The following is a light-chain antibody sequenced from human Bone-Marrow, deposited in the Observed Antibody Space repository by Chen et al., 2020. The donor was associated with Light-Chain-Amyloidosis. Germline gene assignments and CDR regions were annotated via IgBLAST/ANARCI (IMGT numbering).Light chain of an antibody. CDR1: SGSIATNY. Sequence: NFLLTHPPPCREPPGKTLFISSTRSSGSIATNYVQWYQQRPGSSPTTVIYEDDQRPSGVPDRFSGSIDRSSNSASLTISGLKTEDEADYYCQSYQGSSQGVFGGGTKLTVL. J-gene: IGLJ3*02. V-gene: IGLV6-57*01. CDR3: QSYQGSSQGV. CDR2: EDD.